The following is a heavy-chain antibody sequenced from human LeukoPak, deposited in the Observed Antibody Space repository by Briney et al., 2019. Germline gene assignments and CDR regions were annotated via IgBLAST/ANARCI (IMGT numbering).Heavy chain of an antibody. Sequence: PSETLSLTCTVSGGSISSYYWSWIRQPAGKGLEWIGRIYTSGSTNYNPSLKSRVTMSVDTSKNQFSLKLSSVTAADTAVYYCARGPYSSSWYPLRGAFDIWGQRTMVTVSS. CDR1: GGSISSYY. CDR3: ARGPYSSSWYPLRGAFDI. CDR2: IYTSGST. V-gene: IGHV4-4*07. D-gene: IGHD6-13*01. J-gene: IGHJ3*02.